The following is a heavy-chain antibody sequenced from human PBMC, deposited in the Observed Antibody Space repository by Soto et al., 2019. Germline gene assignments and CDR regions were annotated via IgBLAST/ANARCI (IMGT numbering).Heavy chain of an antibody. Sequence: QVQLVQSGAEVKKPGSSVKVSCKASGGTFSSYAISWVRQAPGQGLEWMGGIIPIFGTANYAQKFQGRVTITADETASTAYMELSSLRSEDTAVYYCARGFGDTVTPVRGMDVWGQGTTVTVSS. J-gene: IGHJ6*02. V-gene: IGHV1-69*01. D-gene: IGHD4-17*01. CDR1: GGTFSSYA. CDR3: ARGFGDTVTPVRGMDV. CDR2: IIPIFGTA.